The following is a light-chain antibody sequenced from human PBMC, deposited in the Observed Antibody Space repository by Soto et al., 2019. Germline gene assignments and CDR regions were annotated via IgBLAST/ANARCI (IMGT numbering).Light chain of an antibody. CDR3: GTWDSSLSAGV. J-gene: IGLJ2*01. V-gene: IGLV1-51*02. CDR2: ENN. CDR1: SPNIGNNY. Sequence: QSVLTQPPSVSAAPGQKVTISCSGSSPNIGNNYVSWYQQLPGTAPKLLIYENNKRPSGIPDRFSGSKSGTSATLSITGLQTGDEADYYCGTWDSSLSAGVFGGGTKLTVL.